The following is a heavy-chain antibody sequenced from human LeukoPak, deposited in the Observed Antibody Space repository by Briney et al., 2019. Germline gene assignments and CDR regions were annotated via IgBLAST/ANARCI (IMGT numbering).Heavy chain of an antibody. CDR3: AKGQYYNILTGFYVRRGLDY. J-gene: IGHJ4*02. V-gene: IGHV3-30*02. CDR2: IRYDGSNK. Sequence: GGSLRLSCAASGFTFSSYGMHWVRQAPGKGLGWVAFIRYDGSNKYYADSVKGRFTISRDNSKNTLYLRMNSLRDEDTAVYYCAKGQYYNILTGFYVRRGLDYWGQGTLVTVSS. D-gene: IGHD3-9*01. CDR1: GFTFSSYG.